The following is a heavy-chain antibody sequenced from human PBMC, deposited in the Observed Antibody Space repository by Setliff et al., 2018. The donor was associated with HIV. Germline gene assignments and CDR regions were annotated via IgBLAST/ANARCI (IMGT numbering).Heavy chain of an antibody. D-gene: IGHD3-9*01. CDR1: GYSFTGYY. J-gene: IGHJ1*01. CDR2: INPNSGGT. CDR3: ARGGQNALRYFDWLPEGEYFHH. Sequence: ASVKVSCKASGYSFTGYYIHWMRQAPGQGPEWLGWINPNSGGTNYAQGFQGRVTMTRDTSISTASMDLRSLRSDDTAFYYCARGGQNALRYFDWLPEGEYFHHWGQGTLVTVSS. V-gene: IGHV1-2*02.